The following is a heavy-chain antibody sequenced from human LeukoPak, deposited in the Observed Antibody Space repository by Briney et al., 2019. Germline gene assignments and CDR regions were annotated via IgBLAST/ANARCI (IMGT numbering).Heavy chain of an antibody. CDR1: GGSFSGYY. CDR2: INHSGST. CDR3: ARVWYQLLAGWFDP. V-gene: IGHV4-34*01. J-gene: IGHJ5*02. D-gene: IGHD2-2*01. Sequence: KPSETLSLTCAVYGGSFSGYYWSWIRQPPGKGLEWIGEINHSGSTNYNPSLKSRVTISVDTSKNQFSLKLSSVTAADTAVYYCARVWYQLLAGWFDPWGQGTLVTVSS.